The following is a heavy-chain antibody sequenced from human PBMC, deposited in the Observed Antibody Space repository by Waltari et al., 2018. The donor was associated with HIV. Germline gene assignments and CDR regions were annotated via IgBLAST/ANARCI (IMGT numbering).Heavy chain of an antibody. D-gene: IGHD3-10*01. Sequence: DVQLVQSGAEIKKPGESLKISCKGSGYSFTTNWIGWVRQMPGKGLDWMAIIYPDDSDTRYNPSFRGQVTISVDRSISTAHLSWRRLKTSDTGIYYCVTSAYGANSWIDHWGQGTPVTVSS. V-gene: IGHV5-51*01. CDR3: VTSAYGANSWIDH. CDR2: IYPDDSDT. CDR1: GYSFTTNW. J-gene: IGHJ4*02.